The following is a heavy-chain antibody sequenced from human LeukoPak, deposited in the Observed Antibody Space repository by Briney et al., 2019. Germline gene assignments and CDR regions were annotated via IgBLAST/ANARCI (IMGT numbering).Heavy chain of an antibody. D-gene: IGHD2-15*01. CDR1: GGTFSSYA. CDR3: ARDRCSGGSCYSTSKYNWFDP. V-gene: IGHV1-69*05. J-gene: IGHJ5*02. CDR2: IIPIFGTA. Sequence: SVKVSCKASGGTFSSYAISWVRQAPGQGLEWMGRIIPIFGTANYAQKFQGGVTITTDESTSTAYMELSSLRSEDTAVYYCARDRCSGGSCYSTSKYNWFDPWGQGTLVTVSS.